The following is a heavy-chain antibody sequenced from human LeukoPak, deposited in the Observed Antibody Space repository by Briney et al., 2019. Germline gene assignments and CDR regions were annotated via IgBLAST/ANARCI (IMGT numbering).Heavy chain of an antibody. D-gene: IGHD2-2*01. Sequence: PGRSLRLSRAASGFTFSSYSMNWVRHAPGKGLEWVSSISSSSRYIYYADSVKGRFTISRDNAKNSLYLQMNSLRGEDTAVYYCASELVDCSSTSCYPQGHRDYWGQGTLVTVSS. CDR1: GFTFSSYS. CDR3: ASELVDCSSTSCYPQGHRDY. CDR2: ISSSSRYI. V-gene: IGHV3-21*01. J-gene: IGHJ4*02.